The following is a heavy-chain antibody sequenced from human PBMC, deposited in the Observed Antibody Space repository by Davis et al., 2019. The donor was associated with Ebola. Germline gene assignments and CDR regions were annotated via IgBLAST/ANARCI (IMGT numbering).Heavy chain of an antibody. D-gene: IGHD5-24*01. J-gene: IGHJ5*02. Sequence: ASVKVSCKASGYTFTGYYMHWVRQAPGQGLEWMGRINPNSGGTNYAQKFQGRVTMTRDTSISTAYMELSRLRSDDTAVYYCARGLSRRWLQLGIWFDPWGQGTLVTVSS. CDR2: INPNSGGT. CDR1: GYTFTGYY. V-gene: IGHV1-2*06. CDR3: ARGLSRRWLQLGIWFDP.